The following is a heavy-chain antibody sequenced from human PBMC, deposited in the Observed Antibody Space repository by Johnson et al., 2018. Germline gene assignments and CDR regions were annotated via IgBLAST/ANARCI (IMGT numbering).Heavy chain of an antibody. J-gene: IGHJ6*02. V-gene: IGHV3-7*01. Sequence: VQLVESGGGLVQPGGSLRLSCAASGFTFSSYWMSWVRQAPGKGLEWVANIKQDGSEKYYVDSVKGRFTISRENAKNSRYLQMNSLRGEDTAVYYCARVTSYCYGMDVWGQGTTVTVSS. CDR3: ARVTSYCYGMDV. CDR1: GFTFSSYW. CDR2: IKQDGSEK.